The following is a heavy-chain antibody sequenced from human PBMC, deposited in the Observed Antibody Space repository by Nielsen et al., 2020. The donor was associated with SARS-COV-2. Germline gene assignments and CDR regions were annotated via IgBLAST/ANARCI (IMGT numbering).Heavy chain of an antibody. CDR3: ASGRYCSGGSCYSTGRYYGMDV. CDR1: GGSISSSNYY. D-gene: IGHD2-15*01. CDR2: IFYSGST. J-gene: IGHJ6*02. V-gene: IGHV4-39*07. Sequence: SETLSLTCSVSGGSISSSNYYWGWIRQPPGKGLEWIGNIFYSGSTYYNPSLKSRVTISVDTSKNQFSLKLSSVTAADTAAYYCASGRYCSGGSCYSTGRYYGMDVWGQGTTVTVSS.